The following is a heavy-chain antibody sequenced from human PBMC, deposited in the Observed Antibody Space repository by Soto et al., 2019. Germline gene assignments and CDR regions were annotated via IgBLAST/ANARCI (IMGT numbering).Heavy chain of an antibody. J-gene: IGHJ4*02. CDR1: GGSISSGGYS. CDR3: ARNRVGISWYADY. CDR2: IYHSGST. V-gene: IGHV4-30-2*01. D-gene: IGHD6-13*01. Sequence: QLQLQESGSGLVKPSETLSLTCSVSGGSISSGGYSWSWIRQPPGKGLEWIGYIYHSGSTHYNPSLKSRVTISVDRSKNQFSLKLTSVTAADTAGYYCARNRVGISWYADYWGRGTRVTVSS.